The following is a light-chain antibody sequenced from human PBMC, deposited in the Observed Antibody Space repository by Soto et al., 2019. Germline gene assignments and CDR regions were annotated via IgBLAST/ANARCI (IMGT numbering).Light chain of an antibody. J-gene: IGLJ3*02. CDR2: EVT. CDR1: SSDIGYYNY. Sequence: QSALTQPASVSGSPGQSITISCTGTSSDIGYYNYVSWYQQHPDKAPKVIIYEVTNRPSGVSDRFSGSKSGNTASLTISGLQAEDEGDYYCSSYEDSSILMFGGGTKVTVL. V-gene: IGLV2-14*03. CDR3: SSYEDSSILM.